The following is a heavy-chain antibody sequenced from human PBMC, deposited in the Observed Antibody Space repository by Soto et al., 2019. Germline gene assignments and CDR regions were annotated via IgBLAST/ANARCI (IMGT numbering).Heavy chain of an antibody. CDR3: AKGLGIAAAGANWFDP. CDR2: ISGSGGST. V-gene: IGHV3-23*01. CDR1: GFTFSSYA. D-gene: IGHD6-13*01. J-gene: IGHJ5*02. Sequence: GGSLRLSCAASGFTFSSYAMSWVRQAPGKGLEWVSAISGSGGSTYYADSVKGRFTISRDNSKNTLYLQMNSLRAEDTAVYYCAKGLGIAAAGANWFDPWGQGTLVTVS.